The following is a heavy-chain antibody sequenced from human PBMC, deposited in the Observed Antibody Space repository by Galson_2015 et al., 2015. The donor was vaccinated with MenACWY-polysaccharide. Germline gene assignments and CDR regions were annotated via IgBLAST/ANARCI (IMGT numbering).Heavy chain of an antibody. CDR3: TRGRDLAGSADY. J-gene: IGHJ4*02. Sequence: SLRLSCAASGFTFSTYSMTWVRQAPGKGLEWVSYINGGSSTIYYADSVKGRFTISRDNAQNSLYLQMNSLRDDDTAVYYCTRGRDLAGSADYRGQRTLLGVTS. CDR2: INGGSSTI. V-gene: IGHV3-48*02. CDR1: GFTFSTYS. D-gene: IGHD2-15*01.